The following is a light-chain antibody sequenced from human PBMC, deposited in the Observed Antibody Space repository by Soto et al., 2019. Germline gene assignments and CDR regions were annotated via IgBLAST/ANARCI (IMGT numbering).Light chain of an antibody. V-gene: IGKV1-9*01. J-gene: IGKJ3*01. CDR1: QGIRSY. CDR3: QQLTSYPFT. Sequence: DIQLTHSPSFLSASVGDRVTITSRASQGIRSYLAWYQQKPGKAPKLLIYAASTLQSGVPSRFSGSGSGTEFTLTISSLQPEEFATYYCQQLTSYPFTFGPGTKVDIK. CDR2: AAS.